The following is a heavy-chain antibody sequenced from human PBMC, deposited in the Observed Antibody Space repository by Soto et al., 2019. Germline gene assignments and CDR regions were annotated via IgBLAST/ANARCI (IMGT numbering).Heavy chain of an antibody. V-gene: IGHV4-30-2*01. CDR2: IYPTGKT. CDR3: ARAPPGPAPRWGV. D-gene: IGHD3-16*01. CDR1: NGSISSGGYS. Sequence: NPSETLSLTCTVSNGSISSGGYSWSWIRQTPGKGLEWIGYIYPTGKTYYNPSLKNRATLSIDTSQNQFSLQLTSVTAADTAVYYCARAPPGPAPRWGVWGQGTTVTVSS. J-gene: IGHJ6*02.